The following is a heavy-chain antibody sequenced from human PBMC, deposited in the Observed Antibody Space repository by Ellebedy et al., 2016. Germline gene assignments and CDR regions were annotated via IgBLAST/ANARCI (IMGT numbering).Heavy chain of an antibody. CDR3: ARDSSLGMPSAFDI. V-gene: IGHV4-61*01. CDR2: IYSSVNT. Sequence: SETLSLXXTVSGDSISSSNYYWGWIRQPPGKGLEWIAYIYSSVNTKYNPSLNSRVAISVDTSKNQFSLKLSSVTAADTAVYYCARDSSLGMPSAFDIWGRGTMVTVSS. CDR1: GDSISSSNYY. D-gene: IGHD7-27*01. J-gene: IGHJ3*02.